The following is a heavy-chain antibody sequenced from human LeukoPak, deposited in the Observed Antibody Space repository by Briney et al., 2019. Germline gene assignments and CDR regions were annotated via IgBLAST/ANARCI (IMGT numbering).Heavy chain of an antibody. CDR3: TRQGRGCSSSSCYSD. V-gene: IGHV4-39*01. CDR1: GGYISSSHFY. J-gene: IGHJ4*02. D-gene: IGHD2-2*01. CDR2: VYDSGSV. Sequence: PSETLSLTCTVSGGYISSSHFYGGCIRQPPGKGLEWIGSVYDSGSVLHNPSLTSRVTICVDVSKNQFSLNLRSVTATDAAVYFCTRQGRGCSSSSCYSDWGQGTLVTVSS.